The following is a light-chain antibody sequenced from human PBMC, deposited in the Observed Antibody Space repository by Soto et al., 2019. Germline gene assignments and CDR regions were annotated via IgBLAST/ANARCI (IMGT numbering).Light chain of an antibody. CDR2: DNN. CDR3: GTWDSSLSAVV. CDR1: RSNIGENY. V-gene: IGLV1-51*01. Sequence: QSVLTQPPSVSAAPGQRVTISCSGSRSNIGENYVSWYQQLPGTAPKLLIYDNNKRPSGIPDRFSGSKSDTSGTLGITGLQTGDEADYYCGTWDSSLSAVVFGGGTKLTVL. J-gene: IGLJ2*01.